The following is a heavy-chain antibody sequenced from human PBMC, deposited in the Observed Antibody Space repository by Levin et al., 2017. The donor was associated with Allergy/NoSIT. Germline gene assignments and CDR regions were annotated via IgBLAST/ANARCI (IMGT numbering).Heavy chain of an antibody. CDR1: GNTFSSYW. CDR2: IDPSDSYT. Sequence: GESLKISCKVSGNTFSSYWISWVRQMPGEGLEWMGRIDPSDSYTSYSPSFQGHVTISADRSTSSADLQWSSLKASDTAMYYCVISPGGNSVHGGQGTRVTGSS. V-gene: IGHV5-10-1*01. D-gene: IGHD4-23*01. CDR3: VISPGGNSVH. J-gene: IGHJ6*02.